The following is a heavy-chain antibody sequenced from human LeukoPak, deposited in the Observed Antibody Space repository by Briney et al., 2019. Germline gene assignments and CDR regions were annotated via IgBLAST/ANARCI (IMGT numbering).Heavy chain of an antibody. D-gene: IGHD6-19*01. Sequence: GRSLRLSCAVSGFTFSTNSMYWVRQAPGKGLEWVALISYDETKKNYADSVKGRFTISRDNSRNTLNLQMSSLREEDTAIYYCAKDLFTTGWWGYFDYWGQGTLVTVSS. J-gene: IGHJ4*02. CDR2: ISYDETKK. CDR1: GFTFSTNS. V-gene: IGHV3-30-3*01. CDR3: AKDLFTTGWWGYFDY.